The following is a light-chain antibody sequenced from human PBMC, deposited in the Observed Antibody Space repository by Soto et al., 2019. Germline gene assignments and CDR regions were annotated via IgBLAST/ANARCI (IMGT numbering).Light chain of an antibody. J-gene: IGKJ1*01. V-gene: IGKV3-20*01. CDR2: GAS. CDR1: QSVSTTY. CDR3: QQHGNSPWT. Sequence: EIVLTQSPGTLSLSPGERAALSCRASQSVSTTYLAWYQQKPGQAPRLLIYGASSRSAGIPDRFSGSGSGTDFTLTISRLEPEDFAAYYCQQHGNSPWTFGQGTKVEIK.